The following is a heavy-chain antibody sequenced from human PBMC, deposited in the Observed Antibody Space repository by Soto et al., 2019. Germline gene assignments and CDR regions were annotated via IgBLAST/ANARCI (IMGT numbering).Heavy chain of an antibody. CDR3: ARDRCYDGTCYSASDS. V-gene: IGHV3-48*02. D-gene: IGHD2-15*01. CDR1: GFSFSTYN. CDR2: ISTTSFTI. Sequence: HPGGSLRLSXAASGFSFSTYNMDWVRQAPGKGPEWIAYISTTSFTIYYADSVKGRFTISRDNDRNSLYLEMNSLRDEDTAVYYCARDRCYDGTCYSASDSWGQGTLVTVS. J-gene: IGHJ5*01.